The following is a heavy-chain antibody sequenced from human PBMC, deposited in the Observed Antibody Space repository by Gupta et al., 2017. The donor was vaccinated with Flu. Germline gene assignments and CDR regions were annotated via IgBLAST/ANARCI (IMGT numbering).Heavy chain of an antibody. J-gene: IGHJ5*02. Sequence: VRQATGQGLEWMGWMNPNSGNTGYAQKFQGRVTMTRNTSISTAYMELSSLRSEDTAVYYCALRVATTGLIPWGQGTLVTVSS. D-gene: IGHD5-12*01. V-gene: IGHV1-8*01. CDR3: ALRVATTGLIP. CDR2: MNPNSGNT.